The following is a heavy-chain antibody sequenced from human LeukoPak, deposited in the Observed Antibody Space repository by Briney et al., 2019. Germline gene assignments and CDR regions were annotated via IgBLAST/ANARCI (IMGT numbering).Heavy chain of an antibody. D-gene: IGHD6-19*01. V-gene: IGHV1-8*01. Sequence: ASVKVSCKASGYTFTSYDINWVRQATGQGLEWMGWMNPNSGNTGYAQKFQGRVTMTRNTSISTAYMELSRLRSDDTAVYYCASSSGWSYYFDYWGQGTLVTVSS. J-gene: IGHJ4*02. CDR3: ASSSGWSYYFDY. CDR1: GYTFTSYD. CDR2: MNPNSGNT.